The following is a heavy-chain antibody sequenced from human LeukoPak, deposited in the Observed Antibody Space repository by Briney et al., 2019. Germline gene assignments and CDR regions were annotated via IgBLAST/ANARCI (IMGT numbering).Heavy chain of an antibody. CDR2: SDDGRHN. CDR1: GSTFSTYL. CDR3: ARVYLERLTAGYFDH. D-gene: IGHD2-8*01. Sequence: QPGGSLRLSCAASGSTFSTYLTHWVRQAPGKGLEWVAVSDDGRHNYYADSVKGRFNISRDNSKSTLYLQMNSLRDDDSAAYFCARVYLERLTAGYFDHWGQGTQVTVSP. J-gene: IGHJ4*02. V-gene: IGHV3-30*04.